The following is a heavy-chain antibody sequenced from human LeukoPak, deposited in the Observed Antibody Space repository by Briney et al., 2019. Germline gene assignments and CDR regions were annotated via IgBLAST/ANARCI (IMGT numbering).Heavy chain of an antibody. CDR3: ARDLVTVTKGFDI. Sequence: SETLSLTYTVSGGSISSHYWSWIRQPPGKGLEWIGYIYYSGSTNYNPSLKSRVTISIDTSKNQFSLKLSSVTAADTAVYYCARDLVTVTKGFDIWGQGTMVTVSS. CDR1: GGSISSHY. J-gene: IGHJ3*02. CDR2: IYYSGST. D-gene: IGHD4-17*01. V-gene: IGHV4-59*11.